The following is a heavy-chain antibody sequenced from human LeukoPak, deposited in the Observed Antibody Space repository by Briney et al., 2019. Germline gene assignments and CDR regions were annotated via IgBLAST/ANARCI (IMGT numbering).Heavy chain of an antibody. CDR3: AKDTQIASYTFDY. CDR2: ISYDGSNK. CDR1: RFTFNTYA. V-gene: IGHV3-30*18. Sequence: GGSLRLSCAASRFTFNTYAVNWVRQAPGKGLEWVAVISYDGSNKYYADSVKGRFTISRDNSKNTLYLQMNSLRAEDTAVYYCAKDTQIASYTFDYWGQGTLVTVSS. J-gene: IGHJ4*02. D-gene: IGHD3-10*01.